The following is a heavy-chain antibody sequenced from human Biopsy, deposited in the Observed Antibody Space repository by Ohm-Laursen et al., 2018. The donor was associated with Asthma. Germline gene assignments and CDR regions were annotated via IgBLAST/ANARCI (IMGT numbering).Heavy chain of an antibody. CDR3: ARDRYNDFWGGYYPTAFDH. J-gene: IGHJ4*02. CDR1: VLTFSSYG. Sequence: GSLRLSCSASVLTFSSYGMVWVRQAPGKGLEWVSYISRSSDTTHYADSVRGRFTISRDNARNSLYLQMNSLRDEDTAAYYCARDRYNDFWGGYYPTAFDHWGQGTPVAVSS. D-gene: IGHD3-3*01. CDR2: ISRSSDTT. V-gene: IGHV3-48*02.